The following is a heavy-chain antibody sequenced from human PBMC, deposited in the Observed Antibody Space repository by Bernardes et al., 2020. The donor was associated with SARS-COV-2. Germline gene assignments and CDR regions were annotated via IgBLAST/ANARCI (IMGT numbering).Heavy chain of an antibody. V-gene: IGHV1-18*04. J-gene: IGHJ4*02. CDR1: GNTLTSYD. D-gene: IGHD4-17*01. CDR3: ATDRSSYSDYPFFDL. CDR2: VSGENGNT. Sequence: ASVKVSCKASGNTLTSYDMSWVRQAPGQGLEWMGRVSGENGNTKYAQKFQGRVTMTTDTSTSTAYMELRSLRSDDTAVYYCATDRSSYSDYPFFDLWGQGSLVTVSS.